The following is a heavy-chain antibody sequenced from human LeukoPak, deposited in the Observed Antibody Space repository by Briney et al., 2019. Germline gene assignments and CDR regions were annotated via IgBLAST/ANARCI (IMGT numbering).Heavy chain of an antibody. J-gene: IGHJ4*02. CDR1: GFSFSSYS. D-gene: IGHD2/OR15-2a*01. CDR3: ARDYVYAFDY. V-gene: IGHV3-48*01. CDR2: ISGDGNAK. Sequence: PGGSLLLSFAASGFSFSSYSINWVRQAPGKGLEWVSYISGDGNAKHYTDSVKGRFTISRDNAKNALYLQMNSLRAEDTAVYFCARDYVYAFDYWGQGTLVTVSS.